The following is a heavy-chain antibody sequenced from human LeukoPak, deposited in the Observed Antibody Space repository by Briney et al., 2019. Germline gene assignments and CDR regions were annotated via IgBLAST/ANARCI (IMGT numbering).Heavy chain of an antibody. CDR2: IYPGDSDT. D-gene: IGHD1-26*01. Sequence: PGESLKISCKGSGYSFTTYWIAWVRQMPGKGLEWMGVIYPGDSDTRYGPSFQGQVTLSADKSISTAYLQWSSLKASDTAIYYCARALVGAATLSYWGQGTLVTVSS. CDR3: ARALVGAATLSY. CDR1: GYSFTTYW. J-gene: IGHJ4*02. V-gene: IGHV5-51*01.